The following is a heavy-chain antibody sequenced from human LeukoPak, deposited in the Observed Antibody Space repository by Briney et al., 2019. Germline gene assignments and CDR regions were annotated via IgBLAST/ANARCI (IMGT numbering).Heavy chain of an antibody. Sequence: GGSLRLSCTASGFTFSTYGMHWVRQAPGKGLEWVTLISYDGSTKYYSDSVKGRFTLSRDNSKNTLYLQMNSLRDEDTAVYYCAKDPGAHYYGSGSYRRGSYFDYWGQGTLVTVSS. D-gene: IGHD3-10*01. V-gene: IGHV3-30*18. CDR3: AKDPGAHYYGSGSYRRGSYFDY. CDR1: GFTFSTYG. J-gene: IGHJ4*02. CDR2: ISYDGSTK.